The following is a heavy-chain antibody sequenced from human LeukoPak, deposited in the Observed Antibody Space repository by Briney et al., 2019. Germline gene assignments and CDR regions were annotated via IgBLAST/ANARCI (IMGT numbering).Heavy chain of an antibody. J-gene: IGHJ4*02. CDR2: IIPIFGTA. D-gene: IGHD1-26*01. CDR1: GGTFSSYA. Sequence: SVKVSCKASGGTFSSYAISWVRQAPGQGLEWMGRIIPIFGTANHAQKFQGRVTITTDESTSTAYMELSSLRSEDTAVYYCARDSWGGSYPMDYWGQGTLVTVSS. CDR3: ARDSWGGSYPMDY. V-gene: IGHV1-69*05.